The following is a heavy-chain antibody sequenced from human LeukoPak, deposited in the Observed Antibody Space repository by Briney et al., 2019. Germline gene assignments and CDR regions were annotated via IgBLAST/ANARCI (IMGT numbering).Heavy chain of an antibody. J-gene: IGHJ5*02. V-gene: IGHV1-69*13. D-gene: IGHD6-13*01. CDR2: IIPMFGTA. CDR1: GGTFRSYA. CDR3: ARVPSHSSSWYLGWFDP. Sequence: GASVKVSCKASGGTFRSYAISWVRQAPGQGLEWMGGIIPMFGTANYAQKFQGRVTITADESTSTAYMELRSLRSEDTAVYYCARVPSHSSSWYLGWFDPWGQGTLVTVSS.